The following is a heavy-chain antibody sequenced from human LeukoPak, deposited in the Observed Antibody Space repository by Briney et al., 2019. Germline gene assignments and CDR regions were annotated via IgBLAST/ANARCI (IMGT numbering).Heavy chain of an antibody. CDR3: VREARGYHYTYFDY. CDR1: GFTLGGHD. D-gene: IGHD5-18*01. V-gene: IGHV3-13*01. CDR2: VSAGHHA. J-gene: IGHJ4*02. Sequence: GSLRLSCTASGFTLGGHDMHWVRQTTGDGLEWVAAVSAGHHAFYAGSVKGRFTVSREDAKNSLYLRMNSLRAGDTAVYYCVREARGYHYTYFDYWGQGSLVTVSS.